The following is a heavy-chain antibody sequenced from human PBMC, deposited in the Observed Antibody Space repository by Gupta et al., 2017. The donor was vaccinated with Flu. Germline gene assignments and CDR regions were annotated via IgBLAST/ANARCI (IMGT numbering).Heavy chain of an antibody. Sequence: PGQGLEWMGIVNPSGGSTSDAQKFQGRVTMTRDTSTSTVYMELSSLRSEDTAVYYCARGNDYGGNSGDWFDPWGQGTLVTVSS. V-gene: IGHV1-46*01. D-gene: IGHD4-17*01. CDR2: VNPSGGST. CDR3: ARGNDYGGNSGDWFDP. J-gene: IGHJ5*02.